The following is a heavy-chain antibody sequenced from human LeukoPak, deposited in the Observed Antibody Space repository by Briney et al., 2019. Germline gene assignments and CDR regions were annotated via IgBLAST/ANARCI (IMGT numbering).Heavy chain of an antibody. D-gene: IGHD3-22*01. J-gene: IGHJ4*02. V-gene: IGHV4-59*08. Sequence: PSETLSLTCTVSGGSISSYYWSWIRQPPGKGLEWIGHIYYSGSTNYNPSLKSRVTISVDTSKNQFSLKLSSVTAADTAVYYCARLTHYYDSSGYLDYWGQGTLVTVSS. CDR3: ARLTHYYDSSGYLDY. CDR1: GGSISSYY. CDR2: IYYSGST.